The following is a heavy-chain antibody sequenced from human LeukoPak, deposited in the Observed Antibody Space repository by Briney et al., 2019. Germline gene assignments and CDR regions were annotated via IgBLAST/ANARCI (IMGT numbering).Heavy chain of an antibody. CDR1: GGTFSSYA. J-gene: IGHJ5*02. CDR3: ARDRAYCGGDCYSNWFDP. D-gene: IGHD2-21*02. V-gene: IGHV1-69*04. CDR2: IIPILGIA. Sequence: SVKVSCKASGGTFSSYAISWVRQAPGQGLEWMGGIIPILGIANYAQKFQGRVTITADKSTSTAYMELSSLRSEDTAVYYCARDRAYCGGDCYSNWFDPWGQGTLVTVSS.